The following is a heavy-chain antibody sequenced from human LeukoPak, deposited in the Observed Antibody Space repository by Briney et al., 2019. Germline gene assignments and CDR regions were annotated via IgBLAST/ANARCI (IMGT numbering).Heavy chain of an antibody. CDR1: VGSISSGDYY. D-gene: IGHD3-22*01. Sequence: SETLSLTCTVSVGSISSGDYYWSWIRQPPGKVLEWIGYIYYSGSTYYNPSLKSRVTISVDTSKNQFSLKLSSVTAADTAVYYCARDSLGNDDSSGYVWGQGTLVTVSS. V-gene: IGHV4-30-4*01. J-gene: IGHJ4*02. CDR3: ARDSLGNDDSSGYV. CDR2: IYYSGST.